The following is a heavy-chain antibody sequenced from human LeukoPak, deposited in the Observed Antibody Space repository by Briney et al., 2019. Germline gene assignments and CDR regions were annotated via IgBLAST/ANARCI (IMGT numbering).Heavy chain of an antibody. CDR1: GYTFTSYY. J-gene: IGHJ3*02. V-gene: IGHV1-46*01. D-gene: IGHD2-15*01. CDR3: ARAGIVARDAFDI. CDR2: INPSGGST. Sequence: ASVKVSCKASGYTFTSYYMHWVRQAPGQGLEWMGIINPSGGSTSYAQKFQGRVTITRDTSASTAYMELSSLRSEDTAVYYCARAGIVARDAFDIWGQGTMVTVSS.